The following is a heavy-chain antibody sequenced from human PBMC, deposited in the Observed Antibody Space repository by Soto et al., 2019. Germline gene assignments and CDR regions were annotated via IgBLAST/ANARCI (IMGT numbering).Heavy chain of an antibody. CDR1: GGSITSSSYY. CDR3: ATQEVGGSYVYTFDP. D-gene: IGHD1-26*01. Sequence: QLHLRESGPGLVKPSETLSLTCTVSGGSITSSSYYWGWIRPPPGKGLEWIGSIYYSGSTYYTPSLKSRVTISVDTSKNQFSLKLSSVTAADTAVYYCATQEVGGSYVYTFDPWGQGTLVTVSS. V-gene: IGHV4-39*01. CDR2: IYYSGST. J-gene: IGHJ5*02.